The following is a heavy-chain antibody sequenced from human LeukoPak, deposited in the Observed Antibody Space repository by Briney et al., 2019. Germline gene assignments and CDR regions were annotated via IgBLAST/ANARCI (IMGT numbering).Heavy chain of an antibody. D-gene: IGHD5-18*01. Sequence: RSGGSLRLSCAASGFTFSSYAMSWVRQAPGKGLEWVSAISGSGGSTYYADSVKGRFTISRDNSKNTLYLQMNSLRAEDTAVYYCAKDTLGYSYGEYYFDYWGQGTLVTVSS. CDR3: AKDTLGYSYGEYYFDY. V-gene: IGHV3-23*01. J-gene: IGHJ4*02. CDR1: GFTFSSYA. CDR2: ISGSGGST.